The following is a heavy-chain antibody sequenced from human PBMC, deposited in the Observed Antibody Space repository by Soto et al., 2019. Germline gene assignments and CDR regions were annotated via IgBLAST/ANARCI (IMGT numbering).Heavy chain of an antibody. CDR3: ARYSCTSTTCNGEFDY. CDR2: IYHSGAT. Sequence: QLQLQESGPGLVKPSDTLSLTCAVSGYSISTSNWWGWIRQAPGKGLEWIGYIYHSGATYYNPSLNSRVTMSVETSKNQVSLKLSSVTAVDTAVYFCARYSCTSTTCNGEFDYWGQGTLVTVSS. CDR1: GYSISTSNW. V-gene: IGHV4-28*01. J-gene: IGHJ4*02. D-gene: IGHD2-2*01.